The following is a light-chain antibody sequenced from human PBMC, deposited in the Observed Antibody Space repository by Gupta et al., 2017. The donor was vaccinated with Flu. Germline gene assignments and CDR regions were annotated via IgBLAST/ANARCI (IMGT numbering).Light chain of an antibody. CDR3: QQYYDVPIT. Sequence: LRAMAPIEGTSVQSVLSDCIGMGYLSWYQQKPGQPPTLLISWATSRGSGIPDPFSASGSGTDFTLTIASLQAEDLAVYYCQQYYDVPITFGARTKVEIK. CDR1: QSVLSDCIGMGY. CDR2: WAT. V-gene: IGKV4-1*01. J-gene: IGKJ4*01.